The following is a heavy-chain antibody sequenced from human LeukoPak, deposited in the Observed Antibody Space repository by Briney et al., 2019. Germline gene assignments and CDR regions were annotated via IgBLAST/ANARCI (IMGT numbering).Heavy chain of an antibody. CDR3: TTAVDLYDSSGYYPDYYFDY. CDR1: GFTFGDYA. V-gene: IGHV3-43D*03. D-gene: IGHD3-22*01. Sequence: PGGSLRLSCAASGFTFGDYAMHWVRQAPGKGLEWVSLISWDGGSTYYADSVKGRFTISRDNSKNSLYLQMNSLRAEDTALYYCTTAVDLYDSSGYYPDYYFDYWGQGTLVTVSS. J-gene: IGHJ4*02. CDR2: ISWDGGST.